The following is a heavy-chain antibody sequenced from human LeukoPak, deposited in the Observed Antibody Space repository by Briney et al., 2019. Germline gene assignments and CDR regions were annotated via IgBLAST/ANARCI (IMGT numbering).Heavy chain of an antibody. V-gene: IGHV4-59*01. CDR1: GGSISSYY. J-gene: IGHJ4*02. Sequence: SETLSPTCTVSGGSISSYYWSWIRQPPGKGLEWIGYIYYSGSTNYNPSLKSRVTISVDTSKNQSSLKLSSVTAADTAVYYCARGSNYYDSSGDFDYWGQGTLVTVSS. D-gene: IGHD3-22*01. CDR2: IYYSGST. CDR3: ARGSNYYDSSGDFDY.